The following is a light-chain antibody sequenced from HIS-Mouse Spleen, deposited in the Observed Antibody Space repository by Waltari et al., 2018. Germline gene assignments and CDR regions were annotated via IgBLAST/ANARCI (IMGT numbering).Light chain of an antibody. CDR1: ALAKKY. CDR3: YSTDSSGNHRV. V-gene: IGLV3-10*01. CDR2: EDS. Sequence: SYELPQPPPVSVSPGQTARIPCSGDALAKKYAYWYQQKSGQAPVLVIYEDSKRPSGIPERFSGSSSGTMATLTISGAQVEDEADYYCYSTDSSGNHRVFGGGTKLTVL. J-gene: IGLJ2*01.